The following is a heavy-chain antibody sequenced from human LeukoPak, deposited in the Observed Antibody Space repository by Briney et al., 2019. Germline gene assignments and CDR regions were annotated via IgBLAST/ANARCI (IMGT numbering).Heavy chain of an antibody. D-gene: IGHD6-13*01. CDR1: GYTFTSYD. CDR3: ARGLPSSSNTDFDY. Sequence: ASVKVSCKASGYTFTSYDINWVRQATGQGLEWMGWMNPNSGSTGYARKFQGRVTMTRNTSISTAYMELSSLRSEDTAVYYCARGLPSSSNTDFDYWGQGTLVTVSS. CDR2: MNPNSGST. V-gene: IGHV1-8*01. J-gene: IGHJ4*02.